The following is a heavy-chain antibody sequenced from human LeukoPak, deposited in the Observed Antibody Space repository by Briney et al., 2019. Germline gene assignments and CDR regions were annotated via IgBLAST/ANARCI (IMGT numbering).Heavy chain of an antibody. V-gene: IGHV3-48*03. J-gene: IGHJ4*02. Sequence: GGSLRLSCAASGFTFSSYEMNWVRQAPGKGLEWVSYVASSSSISYADSVKGRFTISRDNAKNSLYLQMNSLRAEDTAVYYCAKDGNWDYFDYWGQGTLVTVSS. CDR1: GFTFSSYE. D-gene: IGHD4-23*01. CDR3: AKDGNWDYFDY. CDR2: VASSSSI.